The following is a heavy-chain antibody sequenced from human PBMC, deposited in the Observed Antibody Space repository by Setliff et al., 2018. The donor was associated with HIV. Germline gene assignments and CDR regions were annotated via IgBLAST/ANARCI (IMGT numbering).Heavy chain of an antibody. CDR3: ARAKTIGVSAVFFDP. D-gene: IGHD3-3*01. CDR2: IYVGGSV. V-gene: IGHV4-61*09. Sequence: PSETLSLTCTVSGGSMNSDSYSWTWLRQPAGKGPELIGHIYVGGSVIYNPSLASRVTISMVPSKNQFSQDLSSVTAADTAKYYRARAKTIGVSAVFFDPWGQGRPVTVSS. J-gene: IGHJ5*02. CDR1: GGSMNSDSYS.